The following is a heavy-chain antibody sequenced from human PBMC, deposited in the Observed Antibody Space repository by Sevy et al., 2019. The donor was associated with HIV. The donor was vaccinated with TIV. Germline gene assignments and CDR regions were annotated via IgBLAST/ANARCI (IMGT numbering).Heavy chain of an antibody. Sequence: GGSLRLSCAASGFTFSSDSMNWVRQAPGKGLEWVSSISSSSSYIYYADSVKGRFTISRDNAKNSLYLQMKSLRGEDTAVYYCARDCYSSGWERATPGYFDLWGRGTLVTVSS. CDR2: ISSSSSYI. CDR3: ARDCYSSGWERATPGYFDL. CDR1: GFTFSSDS. D-gene: IGHD6-25*01. V-gene: IGHV3-21*01. J-gene: IGHJ2*01.